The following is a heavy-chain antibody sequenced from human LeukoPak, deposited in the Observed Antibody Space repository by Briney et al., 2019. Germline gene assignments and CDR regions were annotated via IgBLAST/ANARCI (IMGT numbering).Heavy chain of an antibody. Sequence: PSETLSLTCTVSGGSISSSSYYWGWIRQPPGKGLEWIGSIYYSGSTYYNPSLKSRVTISVDTSKNQFSLKLSSVTAADTAVYYCARRGRATIDDYFDYWGQGTLVTVSS. J-gene: IGHJ4*02. CDR3: ARRGRATIDDYFDY. CDR2: IYYSGST. CDR1: GGSISSSSYY. V-gene: IGHV4-39*01. D-gene: IGHD5-12*01.